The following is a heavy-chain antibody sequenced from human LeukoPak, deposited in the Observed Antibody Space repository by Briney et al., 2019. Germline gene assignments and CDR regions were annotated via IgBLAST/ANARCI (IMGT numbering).Heavy chain of an antibody. D-gene: IGHD2-2*01. CDR2: IKQDGSEK. CDR3: AREGDVSEITYAD. CDR1: GLTLLSAL. Sequence: GGSLRPSCAAHGLTLLSALMDSLRQAPGKGLEWVANIKQDGSEKYYADSVKGRFTISRDNAKNSLFLQMNSLRAEDTAVYYCAREGDVSEITYADWGQGTLVTVSS. V-gene: IGHV3-7*01. J-gene: IGHJ4*02.